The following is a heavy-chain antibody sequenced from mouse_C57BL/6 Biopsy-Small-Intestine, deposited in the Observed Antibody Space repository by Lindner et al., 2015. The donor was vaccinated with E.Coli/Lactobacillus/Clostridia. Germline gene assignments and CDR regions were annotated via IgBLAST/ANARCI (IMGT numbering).Heavy chain of an antibody. V-gene: IGHV1-7*01. CDR1: GYTFTSYG. CDR2: ISAYNGNT. CDR3: ARDGPQIAAAGTKWFDP. J-gene: IGHJ4*01. D-gene: IGHD2-14*01. Sequence: SVKVSCKASGYTFTSYGISWVRQAPGQGLEWMGWISAYNGNTNYAQKLQGRVTMTTDTSTSTAYMELRSLRSDDTAVYYCARDGPQIAAAGTKWFDPRGQGTLVTVSS.